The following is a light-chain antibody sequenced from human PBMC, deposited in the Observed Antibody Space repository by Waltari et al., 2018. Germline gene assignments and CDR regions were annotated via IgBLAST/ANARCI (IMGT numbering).Light chain of an antibody. V-gene: IGKV1-5*03. CDR1: PSISRW. CDR2: KAS. Sequence: IQMTQSPSSPSASVGDRVTITCRASPSISRWLAWFQQKPGKAPKLLIYKASSLEGGVPSRFSGSGSGTEFTLTISSLQPDDFATYYCQQYISYSGSTFGGGTKVEIK. J-gene: IGKJ4*01. CDR3: QQYISYSGST.